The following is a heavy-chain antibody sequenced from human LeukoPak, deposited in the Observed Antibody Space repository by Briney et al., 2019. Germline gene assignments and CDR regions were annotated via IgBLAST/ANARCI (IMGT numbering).Heavy chain of an antibody. V-gene: IGHV1-46*01. D-gene: IGHD3-10*01. CDR2: INPSGGST. Sequence: ASVKVSCKASGYTFTSYYMHWVRQAPGQGLEWMGIINPSGGSTIYAQKFQGRVTMSRDTSTSTVYMELSSLRSEDTAVYYCARDGSGSYYPGDFDYWGQGTLVTVSS. CDR1: GYTFTSYY. CDR3: ARDGSGSYYPGDFDY. J-gene: IGHJ4*02.